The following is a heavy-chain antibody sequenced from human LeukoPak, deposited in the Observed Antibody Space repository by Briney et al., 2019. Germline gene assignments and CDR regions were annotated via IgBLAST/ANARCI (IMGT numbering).Heavy chain of an antibody. V-gene: IGHV3-11*01. Sequence: GGSLRLSCAASGFTFSDYYMSWIRQAPGKGLEWVSYISSSGSSIYYADSVKGRFTISRDNAKNSLYLEMNSLRAEDTAVYYCARGRPYWCDSSGYYFRWGQGTLVTVSS. CDR3: ARGRPYWCDSSGYYFR. D-gene: IGHD3-22*01. CDR2: ISSSGSSI. CDR1: GFTFSDYY. J-gene: IGHJ4*02.